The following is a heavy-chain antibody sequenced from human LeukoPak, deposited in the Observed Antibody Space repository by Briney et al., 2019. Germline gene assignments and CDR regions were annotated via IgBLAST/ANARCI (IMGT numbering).Heavy chain of an antibody. D-gene: IGHD3-10*01. CDR1: GFTFTDYY. CDR3: ARPYGSGEGWFDP. J-gene: IGHJ5*02. V-gene: IGHV3-11*06. CDR2: INSSSSYT. Sequence: GGSVRVSCAASGFTFTDYYMRWMRQAPGKGLEWVSYINSSSSYTNYAHTVQGRFTISRDNAKNALYLQMNSLRAEDTAVYYCARPYGSGEGWFDPWGQGTLVTVSS.